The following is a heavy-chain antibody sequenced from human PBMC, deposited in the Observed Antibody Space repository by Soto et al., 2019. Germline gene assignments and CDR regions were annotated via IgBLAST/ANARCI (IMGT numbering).Heavy chain of an antibody. Sequence: QVQLQESGPGPVRPSETLSLTCTVSGESINGYYWSWIRQPPGKGLEWIGYVYFSGSNNYNPSLKSRVTISVNTSKQQVSLRLSSVTAADTAVYYCARSIATPGTNIDYWGQGTLVTVSS. CDR1: GESINGYY. CDR2: VYFSGSN. J-gene: IGHJ4*02. D-gene: IGHD6-13*01. CDR3: ARSIATPGTNIDY. V-gene: IGHV4-59*01.